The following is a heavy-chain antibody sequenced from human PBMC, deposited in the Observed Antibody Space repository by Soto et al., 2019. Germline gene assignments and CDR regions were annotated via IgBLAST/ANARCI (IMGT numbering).Heavy chain of an antibody. J-gene: IGHJ6*02. CDR2: ISTDSGYT. CDR3: ARDRPPGSLYGMDA. CDR1: GYIFTTYG. Sequence: QIQLVQSGGEVERPGASVTVSCEASGYIFTTYGLSWVRQTPAHGLEWMGWISTDSGYTQYSQLLQGRVTMTRDTSTNTADMELRDLTFDDTGIYYYARDRPPGSLYGMDAWGQGTAVTVSS. V-gene: IGHV1-18*01.